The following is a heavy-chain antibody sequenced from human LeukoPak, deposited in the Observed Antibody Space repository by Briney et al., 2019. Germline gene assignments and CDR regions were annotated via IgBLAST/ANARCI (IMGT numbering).Heavy chain of an antibody. CDR1: GFTFSSYS. Sequence: GGSLRLSCAASGFTFSSYSMNWVRQAPGKGLEWVSSISSSSSYIYYADSVKGRFTISRDNAKNSLYLQMNSLRAEDTAVYYCARDTTYYGSGKNYYYYGMDVWGKGTTVTVSS. J-gene: IGHJ6*04. CDR3: ARDTTYYGSGKNYYYYGMDV. D-gene: IGHD3-10*01. CDR2: ISSSSSYI. V-gene: IGHV3-21*01.